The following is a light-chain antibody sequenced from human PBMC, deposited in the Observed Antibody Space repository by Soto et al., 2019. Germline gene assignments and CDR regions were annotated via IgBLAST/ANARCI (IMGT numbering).Light chain of an antibody. J-gene: IGLJ2*01. V-gene: IGLV2-14*01. CDR3: SSYSGSTTHIL. Sequence: QSALTQPASVSGSPGQSITISCTGSSSDIGGYNYVSWYQQHPGKAPKLIIYDVTSRPSGLSYRFSASKSGSTASLTISGLQPEDEADYYCSSYSGSTTHILFGGGTKLTVL. CDR1: SSDIGGYNY. CDR2: DVT.